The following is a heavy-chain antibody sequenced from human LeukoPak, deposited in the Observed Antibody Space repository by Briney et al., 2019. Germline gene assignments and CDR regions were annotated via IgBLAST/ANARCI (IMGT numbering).Heavy chain of an antibody. Sequence: ASVKVSCKTSGYTFRVYYMHWVRQAPGQGLDWMGIINPTGVTTSYAQKFQGRVTMTRDTSTSTVYMELSSLRSEDTAVYYCAREELAGNKNFDYWGQGTLVTVSP. J-gene: IGHJ4*02. CDR3: AREELAGNKNFDY. V-gene: IGHV1-46*01. CDR2: INPTGVTT. D-gene: IGHD5-24*01. CDR1: GYTFRVYY.